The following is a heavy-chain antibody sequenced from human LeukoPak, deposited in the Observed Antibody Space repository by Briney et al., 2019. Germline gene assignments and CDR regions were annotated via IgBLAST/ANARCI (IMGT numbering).Heavy chain of an antibody. CDR2: SNPKSGAA. CDR3: ARGAEAETSPLDF. D-gene: IGHD6-13*01. CDR1: GYIFSDYY. J-gene: IGHJ4*02. V-gene: IGHV1-2*02. Sequence: ASVKVSCEASGYIFSDYYMHWVRQAPGRGLEWLGWSNPKSGAADFAQQFRGRVTMTRDTSINTDYMEMKRVTSDDTAVYYCARGAEAETSPLDFWGQGTLVIVS.